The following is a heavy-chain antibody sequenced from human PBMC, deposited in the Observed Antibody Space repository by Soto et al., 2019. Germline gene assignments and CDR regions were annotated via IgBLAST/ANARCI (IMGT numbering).Heavy chain of an antibody. Sequence: QVQLQESGPGLVKPSETLSLTCTVSGGSISSYYWCWVRQPPGKGLEWIGYIYYSGSTNYNPPLKSRVTISVDTSKNQFSLKLSSVTAADTAVYYCARRYAGNFDYWGQGTLVTVSS. J-gene: IGHJ4*02. CDR2: IYYSGST. D-gene: IGHD2-8*01. CDR3: ARRYAGNFDY. V-gene: IGHV4-59*01. CDR1: GGSISSYY.